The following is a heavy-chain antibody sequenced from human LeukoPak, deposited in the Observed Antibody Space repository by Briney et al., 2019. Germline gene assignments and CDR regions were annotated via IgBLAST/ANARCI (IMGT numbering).Heavy chain of an antibody. V-gene: IGHV3-48*04. J-gene: IGHJ6*03. Sequence: GGSLRLSCAASGFTFSSYSMNWVRQAPGKGLEWVSYISSSSSTIYYADSVKGRFTISRDNAKNSLYLQMNSLRAEDRAVYYCAGVPSAYYYYMDVWGKGTTVTVSS. CDR2: ISSSSSTI. CDR1: GFTFSSYS. CDR3: AGVPSAYYYYMDV.